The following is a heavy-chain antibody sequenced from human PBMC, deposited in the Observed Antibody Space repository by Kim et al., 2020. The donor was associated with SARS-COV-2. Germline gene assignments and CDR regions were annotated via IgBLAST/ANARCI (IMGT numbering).Heavy chain of an antibody. D-gene: IGHD1-26*01. J-gene: IGHJ6*02. Sequence: QKFQGRVTMTRDTSISTAYMELSRLRSDDTAVYYCARGGSWYQKTYGMDVWGQGTTVTVSS. CDR3: ARGGSWYQKTYGMDV. V-gene: IGHV1-2*02.